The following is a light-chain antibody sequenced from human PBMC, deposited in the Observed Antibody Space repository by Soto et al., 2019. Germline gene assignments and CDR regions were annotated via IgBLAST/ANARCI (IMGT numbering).Light chain of an antibody. V-gene: IGKV1-33*01. CDR2: DAS. CDR3: QQYDNLPLT. CDR1: QVISNY. Sequence: DIQMTQSPSSLSASVGDRVTITCQASQVISNYLNWYQQKPGKAPKLLIYDASNLETGVPSRFSGSGSGTDFTFTISSLQPEDIDTYYCQQYDNLPLTFGGGTKVEIK. J-gene: IGKJ4*01.